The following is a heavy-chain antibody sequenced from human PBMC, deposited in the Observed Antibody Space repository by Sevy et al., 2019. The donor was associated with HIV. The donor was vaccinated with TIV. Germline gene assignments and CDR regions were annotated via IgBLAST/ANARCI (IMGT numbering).Heavy chain of an antibody. J-gene: IGHJ4*02. D-gene: IGHD1-1*01. CDR1: GFTFNKFA. CDR2: ISRKSLGT. V-gene: IGHV3-23*01. Sequence: GGSLRLSCAASGFTFNKFAMSWVRQAPGKGLEWVSAISRKSLGTYYADPVKGRFSISRDDSKNMLYLQMSSLRGDDTAVYYCAKEGNNSPDKFGSWGQGTLVTVSS. CDR3: AKEGNNSPDKFGS.